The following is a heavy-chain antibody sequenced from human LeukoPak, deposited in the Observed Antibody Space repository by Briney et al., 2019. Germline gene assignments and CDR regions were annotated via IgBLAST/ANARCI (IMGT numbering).Heavy chain of an antibody. V-gene: IGHV3-48*01. Sequence: AGGSLRLSCAASGFTFSSYNMNWVRQAPGKGLEWVSYISSSSSTIYYADSVKGRFTISRDNAKNSLYLQMNSLRAEDTAVYYCARDRNAFDIWGQGTMVTVSS. CDR2: ISSSSSTI. J-gene: IGHJ3*02. CDR1: GFTFSSYN. CDR3: ARDRNAFDI.